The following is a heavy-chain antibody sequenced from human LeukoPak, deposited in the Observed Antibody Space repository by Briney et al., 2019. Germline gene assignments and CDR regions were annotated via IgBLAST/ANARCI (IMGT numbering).Heavy chain of an antibody. CDR3: TVTTIGY. CDR1: GFTFSSYE. J-gene: IGHJ4*02. D-gene: IGHD4-17*01. Sequence: GGSLRLSCAASGFTFSSYEMNWVRQAPGKGLEWVSYISSSGSTIYYADSVKGRFTISRDNSKNTLYLQMNSLRAEDTAVYFATVTTIGYWGQGTLVTVSS. V-gene: IGHV3-48*03. CDR2: ISSSGSTI.